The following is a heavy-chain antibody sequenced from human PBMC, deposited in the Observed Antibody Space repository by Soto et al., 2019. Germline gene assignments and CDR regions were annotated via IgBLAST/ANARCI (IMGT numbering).Heavy chain of an antibody. D-gene: IGHD3-3*01. CDR3: ARVNFWSGYYIGVIDDGYYFDY. J-gene: IGHJ4*02. CDR2: IYYSGST. CDR1: GGSISSYY. Sequence: SETLSLTCTVSGGSISSYYWSWIRQPPGKGLEWIGYIYYSGSTNYNPSLKSRVTISVDTSKNQFSLKLSSVTAADTAVYYCARVNFWSGYYIGVIDDGYYFDYWGKGTLVTVSS. V-gene: IGHV4-59*01.